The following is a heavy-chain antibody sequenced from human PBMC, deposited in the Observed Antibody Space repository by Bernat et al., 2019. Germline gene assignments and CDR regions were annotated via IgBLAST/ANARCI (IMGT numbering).Heavy chain of an antibody. CDR3: AKEDSYYYESSGYYFDY. D-gene: IGHD3-22*01. CDR2: ISYDGSNK. Sequence: VQLLESGGGLVQPGGSLRLSCAASGFTFSSYGMHWVRQAPGKGLEWVAVISYDGSNKYYADSVKGRFTISRDNSKNTLYLQMNSLRGEDTAVYYCAKEDSYYYESSGYYFDYWGQGSLVTVSS. V-gene: IGHV3-30*18. CDR1: GFTFSSYG. J-gene: IGHJ4*02.